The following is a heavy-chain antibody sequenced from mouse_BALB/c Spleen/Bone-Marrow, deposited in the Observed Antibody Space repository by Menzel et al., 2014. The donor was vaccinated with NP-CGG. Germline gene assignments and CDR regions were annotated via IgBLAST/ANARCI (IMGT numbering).Heavy chain of an antibody. CDR1: GFNIKDTY. D-gene: IGHD1-1*01. Sequence: EVKLVESGAELVKPGASVKLSCTASGFNIKDTYMHWVKQRPEQGLEWIGRIDPANGNTKYDPKFQGKATITADTSSXTAYLQLSSLTSEDTAVYYCARYYYGYYFDYWGQGTTLTVSS. CDR2: IDPANGNT. V-gene: IGHV14-3*02. J-gene: IGHJ2*01. CDR3: ARYYYGYYFDY.